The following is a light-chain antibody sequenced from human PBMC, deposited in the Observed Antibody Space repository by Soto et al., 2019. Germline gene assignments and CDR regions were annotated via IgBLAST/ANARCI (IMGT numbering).Light chain of an antibody. CDR2: DAS. Sequence: DIQMTQSPSSLTASVGDRVTITCQTNQNISRFLIWYHQSPGKAPNLLISDASNLEGGVSARFSGRGSGTHFTLTISSLQPEDIGRYYCHQYDDLPYTFGQGTSLQIK. CDR1: QNISRF. J-gene: IGKJ2*01. CDR3: HQYDDLPYT. V-gene: IGKV1-33*01.